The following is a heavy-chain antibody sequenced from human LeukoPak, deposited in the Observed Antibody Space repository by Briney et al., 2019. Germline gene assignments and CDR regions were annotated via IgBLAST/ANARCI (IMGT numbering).Heavy chain of an antibody. CDR3: ARHDVVPVIRRGFDF. Sequence: SETLSLTCTVSGGSVSGYYWSWIRRPPGRGLEWIGYIFYGGTTLYSPSLKSRVTMSVDTSENQFSLKLSSVTAADTAVYYCARHDVVPVIRRGFDFWGQGILVTVSS. J-gene: IGHJ4*02. V-gene: IGHV4-59*08. CDR1: GGSVSGYY. CDR2: IFYGGTT. D-gene: IGHD2-21*02.